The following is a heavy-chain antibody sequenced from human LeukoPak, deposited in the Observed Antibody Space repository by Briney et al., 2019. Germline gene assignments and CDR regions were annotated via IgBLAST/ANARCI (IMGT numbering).Heavy chain of an antibody. CDR1: GFTFSSYG. D-gene: IGHD6-13*01. Sequence: PGGSLRLSCAASGFTFSSYGMHWVRQAPGKGLEWVAVISYDGSNKYYADSVKGRFTISRDNSKNTLYLQMNSLRAEDTAVYYCAKRKSSSWSEVFDYWGQGTLVTVSS. CDR2: ISYDGSNK. J-gene: IGHJ4*02. CDR3: AKRKSSSWSEVFDY. V-gene: IGHV3-30*18.